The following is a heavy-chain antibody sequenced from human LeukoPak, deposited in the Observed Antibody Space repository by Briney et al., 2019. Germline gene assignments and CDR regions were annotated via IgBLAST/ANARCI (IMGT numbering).Heavy chain of an antibody. D-gene: IGHD3-22*01. CDR1: GGSFSGYY. J-gene: IGHJ5*02. CDR2: INHSGST. Sequence: PSETLSLTCAVYGGSFSGYYWSWIRQPPGKGLEWIGEINHSGSTNYNPSLKSRVTISVDTSKNQFSLKLSSVTAADTAVYYCATYYYDSSGYYYDQNQHNWLDPWGQGTLVTVSS. CDR3: ATYYYDSSGYYYDQNQHNWLDP. V-gene: IGHV4-34*01.